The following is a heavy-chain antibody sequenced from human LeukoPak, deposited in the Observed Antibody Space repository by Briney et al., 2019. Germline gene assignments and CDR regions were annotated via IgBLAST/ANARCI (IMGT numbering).Heavy chain of an antibody. CDR1: GGSISSYY. Sequence: PSETLSLTCTVSGGSISSYYWSWIRQPPGKGLEWIGYIYDSGSTNYNPSLKSRVTISVDTSKNQFSLKLSSVTAADTAVYYCVRSKTWVGATTGDYWGQGTLVAVSS. CDR2: IYDSGST. V-gene: IGHV4-59*08. CDR3: VRSKTWVGATTGDY. J-gene: IGHJ4*02. D-gene: IGHD1-26*01.